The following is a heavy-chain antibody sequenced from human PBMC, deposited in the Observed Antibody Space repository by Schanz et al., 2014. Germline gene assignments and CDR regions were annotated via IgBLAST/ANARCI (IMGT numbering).Heavy chain of an antibody. CDR3: AKARRKSNCSGGRCFHYSYYGMDV. J-gene: IGHJ6*02. V-gene: IGHV3-11*05. CDR2: ISGTTTYT. Sequence: QVQLVESGGGLVKPGGSLRLSCAASGFTFSDYYMSWIRQAPGKGLEWVSYISGTTTYTYYADSVKGRFTISRDNSKNILYLQMNSLRAEDTAVYYCAKARRKSNCSGGRCFHYSYYGMDVWGQGTTVTVSS. D-gene: IGHD2-15*01. CDR1: GFTFSDYY.